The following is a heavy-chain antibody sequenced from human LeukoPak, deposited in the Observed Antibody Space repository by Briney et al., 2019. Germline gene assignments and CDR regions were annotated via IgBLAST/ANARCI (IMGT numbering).Heavy chain of an antibody. CDR3: AKSGYSSGWFRAFDI. V-gene: IGHV3-23*01. J-gene: IGHJ3*02. Sequence: GGSLRLSCATSGFIFNYYAMSWVRQAPGKGLEWVSGISCSDGSTYYADSVKGRFSISRDNSKKTLFLQMNSLRAEDTAVYYCAKSGYSSGWFRAFDIWGQGTLVTVSS. CDR2: ISCSDGST. D-gene: IGHD6-19*01. CDR1: GFIFNYYA.